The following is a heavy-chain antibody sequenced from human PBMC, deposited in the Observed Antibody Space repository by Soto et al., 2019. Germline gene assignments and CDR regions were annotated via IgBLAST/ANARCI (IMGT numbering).Heavy chain of an antibody. CDR3: TTEYSSGWYDS. D-gene: IGHD6-19*01. J-gene: IGHJ4*02. V-gene: IGHV3-15*01. CDR1: GFTFSNAW. CDR2: IKSKTDGGTT. Sequence: EVQLVESGGGLVKPGGSLRLSCAASGFTFSNAWMSWVRQAPGKGLEWVGRIKSKTDGGTTDYAAPVKGRFTISRDDSKNTLYLQMNSLKSEDTAVYHCTTEYSSGWYDSWGQGTLVTVSS.